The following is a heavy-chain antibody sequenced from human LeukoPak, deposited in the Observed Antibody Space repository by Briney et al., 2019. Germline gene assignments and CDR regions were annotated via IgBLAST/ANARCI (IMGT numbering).Heavy chain of an antibody. Sequence: ASVKVSCKASGFIFTGYHLHWVRQAPGQGLEWMGWINPRSGDTTYAQKFLGRVTMTRDTSTNTAYMDLSSLRSDDTAVYYCARDWSGYNPIYYFDSWGQGTLVTVSS. CDR2: INPRSGDT. V-gene: IGHV1-2*02. CDR3: ARDWSGYNPIYYFDS. J-gene: IGHJ4*02. CDR1: GFIFTGYH. D-gene: IGHD5-24*01.